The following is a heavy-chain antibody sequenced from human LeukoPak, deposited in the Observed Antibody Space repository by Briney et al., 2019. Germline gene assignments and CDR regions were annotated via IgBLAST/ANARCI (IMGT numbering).Heavy chain of an antibody. CDR2: IRYDGSNT. D-gene: IGHD2/OR15-2a*01. CDR3: AKDGTSYYYIYY. J-gene: IGHJ4*02. Sequence: GGSLRLSCAASGFTFESFGMNWVRQAPGKGLEWLAFIRYDGSNTYYADSVKGRFTVSRDDSKNTLYLQMNSLRGDDTAVYYCAKDGTSYYYIYYWGQGTLVTVSS. V-gene: IGHV3-30*02. CDR1: GFTFESFG.